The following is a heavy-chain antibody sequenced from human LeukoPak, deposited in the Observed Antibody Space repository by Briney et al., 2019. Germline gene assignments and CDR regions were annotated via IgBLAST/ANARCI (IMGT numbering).Heavy chain of an antibody. Sequence: GGSLRLSCATSGFNFNYYFMAWVRQAPGKGLEWLATIDKDGSGTEYIDSVRGRFTISRDNTKKSIHLQMSSLSADDTAVYFFATEYWHRHDYWGQGTLVTVSS. CDR3: ATEYWHRHDY. J-gene: IGHJ4*02. CDR2: IDKDGSGT. V-gene: IGHV3-7*01. D-gene: IGHD3-3*02. CDR1: GFNFNYYF.